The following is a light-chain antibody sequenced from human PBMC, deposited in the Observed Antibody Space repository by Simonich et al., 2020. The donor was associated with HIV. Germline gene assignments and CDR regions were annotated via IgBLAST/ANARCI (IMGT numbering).Light chain of an antibody. Sequence: DIPMTQSPSTLSASVGDRVTITCRASQSISTWLAWYQQKPGKAPKLLIYKASSLEGGVPSRFSGSGSGTAFTLTINSLQPDDFATYYCQQYHSYSRTFGQGTKLEIK. CDR1: QSISTW. CDR2: KAS. V-gene: IGKV1-5*03. J-gene: IGKJ2*02. CDR3: QQYHSYSRT.